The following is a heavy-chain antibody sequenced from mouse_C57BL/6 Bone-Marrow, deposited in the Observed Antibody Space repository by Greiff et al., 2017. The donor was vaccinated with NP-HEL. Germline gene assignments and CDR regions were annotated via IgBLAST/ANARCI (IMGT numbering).Heavy chain of an antibody. CDR2: ISNGGGST. Sequence: EVKLMESGGGLVQPGGSLKLSCAASGFTFSDYYMYWVRQTPEKRLEWVAYISNGGGSTYYPDNVKGRFTISRDNAKNTLYLQMSRLKSEDTAMYYCARHLLLRLFAYWGQGTLVTVSA. CDR3: ARHLLLRLFAY. CDR1: GFTFSDYY. D-gene: IGHD1-1*01. J-gene: IGHJ3*01. V-gene: IGHV5-12*01.